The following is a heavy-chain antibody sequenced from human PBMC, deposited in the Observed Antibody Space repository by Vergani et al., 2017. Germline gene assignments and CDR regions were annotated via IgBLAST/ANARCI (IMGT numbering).Heavy chain of an antibody. CDR1: GYTFTSYY. CDR2: INPSGGST. D-gene: IGHD2-2*02. Sequence: QVQLVQSGAEVKKPGASVKVSCQASGYTFTSYYIYWVRQAPGQGLEWMGIINPSGGSTNYAQKFQGRVTMTRDTSTSTVFMELSSLRSEDTAVYYCARGCGSTSCYKRGEDWFDPWCQGTLVTVSS. J-gene: IGHJ5*02. CDR3: ARGCGSTSCYKRGEDWFDP. V-gene: IGHV1-46*01.